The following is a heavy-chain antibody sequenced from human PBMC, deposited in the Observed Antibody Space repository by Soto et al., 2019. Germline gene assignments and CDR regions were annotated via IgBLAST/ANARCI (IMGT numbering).Heavy chain of an antibody. CDR2: ISYDGSNK. D-gene: IGHD4-17*01. CDR1: GFTFSSYA. Sequence: QVQLVASGGGVVQPGRSLRLSCAASGFTFSSYAMHWVRQAPGKGLEWVAVISYDGSNKYYADSVKGRFTISRDNSKNTLYLQMNSLRAEDTAVYYCARDTGDDYGGATGGYWGQGTLVTVSS. J-gene: IGHJ4*02. V-gene: IGHV3-30-3*01. CDR3: ARDTGDDYGGATGGY.